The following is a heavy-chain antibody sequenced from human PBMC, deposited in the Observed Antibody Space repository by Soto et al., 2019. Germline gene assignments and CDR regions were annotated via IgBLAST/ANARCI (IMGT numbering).Heavy chain of an antibody. CDR1: GGSISSGGYY. CDR3: ARESSRGGVMGSSSSGGRSSFDY. J-gene: IGHJ4*02. CDR2: IYYSGST. V-gene: IGHV4-31*03. Sequence: PSETLSLTCTVSGGSISSGGYYWSWIRQHPGKGLEWIGYIYYSGSTYYNPSLKSRVTISVDTSKNQFSLKLSSVTAADTAVYYCARESSRGGVMGSSSSGGRSSFDYWGQGTLVTVSS. D-gene: IGHD6-6*01.